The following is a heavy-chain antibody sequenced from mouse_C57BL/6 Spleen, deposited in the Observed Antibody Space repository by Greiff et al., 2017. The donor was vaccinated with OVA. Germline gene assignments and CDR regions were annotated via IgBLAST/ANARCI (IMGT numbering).Heavy chain of an antibody. CDR2: IHSKSSRT. CDR3: ARLLFTTVVATDY. V-gene: IGHV1-64*01. D-gene: IGHD1-1*01. Sequence: QVPLQQPGAELVKPGASAKFSFKAPCYTFTSYWPHWVKQRPGQGPEWVGMIHSKSSRTNYNEKFKSKATLTVDKSSSTAYMQLSSLTSEDSAVYYCARLLFTTVVATDYWGQGTTLTVSS. CDR1: CYTFTSYW. J-gene: IGHJ2*01.